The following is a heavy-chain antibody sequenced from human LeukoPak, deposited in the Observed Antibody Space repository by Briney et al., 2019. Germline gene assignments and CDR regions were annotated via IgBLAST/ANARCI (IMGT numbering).Heavy chain of an antibody. CDR3: AKGRSGSYSAPFDY. CDR2: ISGSGGST. D-gene: IGHD1-26*01. J-gene: IGHJ4*02. V-gene: IGHV3-23*01. CDR1: GFTFSSYA. Sequence: PGGSLRLSCAASGFTFSSYAMSWVRQPPGKGLEWVSAISGSGGSTYYADSVKGRFTISRDNSKNTLYLQMNSLRAEDTAVYYCAKGRSGSYSAPFDYWGQGTLVTVSS.